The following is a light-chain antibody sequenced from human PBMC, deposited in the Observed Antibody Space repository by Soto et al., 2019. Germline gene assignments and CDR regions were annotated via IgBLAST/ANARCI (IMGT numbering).Light chain of an antibody. CDR1: QSISSY. Sequence: DIQMTQSPSSLSASVGDRVTITCRASQSISSYLNWYQQKPGKAPKLLIYAASSLQSGVPSRFSGGGSGTDFNLTISSLLPEDFATYYCQQSYSTPYTFGQGTKLEIK. J-gene: IGKJ2*01. CDR2: AAS. CDR3: QQSYSTPYT. V-gene: IGKV1-39*01.